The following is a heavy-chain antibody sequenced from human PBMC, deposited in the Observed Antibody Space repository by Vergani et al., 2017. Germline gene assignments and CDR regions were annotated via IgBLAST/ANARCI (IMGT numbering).Heavy chain of an antibody. V-gene: IGHV3-9*01. J-gene: IGHJ4*02. CDR3: AKEQGPVQLWLRQPLDY. CDR2: ISWNSGSI. D-gene: IGHD5-18*01. CDR1: GFTFDDYA. Sequence: EVQLVESGGGLVQPGRSLRLSCAASGFTFDDYAMHWVRQAPGKGLEWVSGISWNSGSIGYADSVKGRFTISRDNAKNSLYLQMNSLMAEDTAVYYCAKEQGPVQLWLRQPLDYWGQGTLVTVSS.